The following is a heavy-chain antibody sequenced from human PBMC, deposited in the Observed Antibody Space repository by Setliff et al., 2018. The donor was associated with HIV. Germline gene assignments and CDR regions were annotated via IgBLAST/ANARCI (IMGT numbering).Heavy chain of an antibody. CDR1: GGTFSNYA. Sequence: SVKVSCKASGGTFSNYAISWVRQAPGQGLEWMAGFIPMFGIGNYPQKFQGRVTITADESTSTVYMELSSLRSDDTAMYYCARGSHGTSWTDYWGQGTLVTVSS. CDR2: FIPMFGIG. D-gene: IGHD6-13*01. CDR3: ARGSHGTSWTDY. J-gene: IGHJ4*02. V-gene: IGHV1-69*13.